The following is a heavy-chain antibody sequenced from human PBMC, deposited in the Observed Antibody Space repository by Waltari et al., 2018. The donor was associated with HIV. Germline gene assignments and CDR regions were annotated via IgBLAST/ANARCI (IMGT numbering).Heavy chain of an antibody. CDR1: GFTFSDSY. V-gene: IGHV3-11*01. CDR2: ISSSGSTI. J-gene: IGHJ4*02. CDR3: ARDPRCSSTSCAGD. Sequence: QVQLVESGGGLVKPGGSLRLSCAASGFTFSDSYMSWLRQAPGKGLEWVSYISSSGSTIYYADSVKGRFTISRDNAKNSLYLQMNSLRAEDTAVYYCARDPRCSSTSCAGDWGQGTLVTVSS. D-gene: IGHD2-2*01.